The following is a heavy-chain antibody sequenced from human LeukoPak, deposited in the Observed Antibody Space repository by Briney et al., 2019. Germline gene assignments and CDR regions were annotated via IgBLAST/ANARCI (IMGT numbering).Heavy chain of an antibody. CDR1: GFTFSQSW. Sequence: GGSLRLSCVVSGFTFSQSWMHWVRQVPGKGLVWVSRINTDGRNTIYADSVQGRFTTSRDNAKNTLYLQMNSLRAEDTAVYYCARDQTIPGSSTVDFWGRGTLVTVSS. V-gene: IGHV3-74*01. CDR3: ARDQTIPGSSTVDF. CDR2: INTDGRNT. J-gene: IGHJ4*02. D-gene: IGHD2-2*02.